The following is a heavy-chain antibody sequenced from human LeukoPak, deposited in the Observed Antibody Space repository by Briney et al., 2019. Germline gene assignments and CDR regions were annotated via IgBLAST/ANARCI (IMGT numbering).Heavy chain of an antibody. CDR1: GYTFTNSY. CDR3: ARAGGRSWFGP. Sequence: GASVKVSCKASGYTFTNSYIHWVRQAPGQGLEWMGSMNPKSGGTKYAQKFQGRVSMTRDTSISTAYTELASLTSDDTAVYYCARAGGRSWFGPWGQGTLVTVSS. J-gene: IGHJ5*02. V-gene: IGHV1-2*02. CDR2: MNPKSGGT. D-gene: IGHD2-15*01.